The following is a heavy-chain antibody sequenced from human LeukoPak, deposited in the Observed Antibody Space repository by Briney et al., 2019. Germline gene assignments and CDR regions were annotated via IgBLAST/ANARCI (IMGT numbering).Heavy chain of an antibody. D-gene: IGHD2-21*01. V-gene: IGHV4-34*01. CDR1: GGSFSGYY. Sequence: SETLSLTCAVYGGSFSGYYWSWIRQPPGKGLEWIGEINHSGSTNYNPSLKSRVTISVDTSKNQFSLKLSSVTAADTAVYYCARESGFVIPNYFDYWGQGTLVTVSS. CDR3: ARESGFVIPNYFDY. J-gene: IGHJ4*02. CDR2: INHSGST.